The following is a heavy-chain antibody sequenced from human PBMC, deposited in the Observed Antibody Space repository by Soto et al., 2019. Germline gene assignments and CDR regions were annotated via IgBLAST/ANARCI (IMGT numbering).Heavy chain of an antibody. J-gene: IGHJ4*02. Sequence: GSLRLSCAASGFTFSSYWMSWVRQAPGKGLEWVANIKQDGSEKYYVDSVKGRFTISRDNAKNSLYLQMNSLRAEDTAVYYCARDSSSTYYYGSGSYPYWGQGTLVTVSS. CDR3: ARDSSSTYYYGSGSYPY. V-gene: IGHV3-7*01. D-gene: IGHD3-10*01. CDR2: IKQDGSEK. CDR1: GFTFSSYW.